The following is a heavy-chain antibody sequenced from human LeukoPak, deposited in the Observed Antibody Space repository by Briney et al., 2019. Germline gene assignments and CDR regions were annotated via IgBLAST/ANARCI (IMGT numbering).Heavy chain of an antibody. D-gene: IGHD1-26*01. CDR1: GYTFTSYG. CDR3: ARSGSGSYYYYMDV. V-gene: IGHV1-18*01. J-gene: IGHJ6*03. CDR2: ISAYNGNT. Sequence: ASVKVSCKASGYTFTSYGISWVRQAPGQGLEWTGWISAYNGNTNYAQNLQGRVTMTTDTSTSTAYMELRSLRSDDTAVYYCARSGSGSYYYYMDVWGKGTTVTVSS.